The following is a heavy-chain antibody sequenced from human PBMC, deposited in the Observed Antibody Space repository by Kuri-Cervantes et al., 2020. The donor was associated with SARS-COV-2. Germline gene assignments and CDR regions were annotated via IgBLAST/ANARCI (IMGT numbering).Heavy chain of an antibody. J-gene: IGHJ3*02. Sequence: ASVKVSCKASGYAFISYSISWMRQAPGQGLEWMGWISVYNDNTNYAQKLQGRVTMTTDTSTSTAYMELSSLRSEDTAVYYCANSQAVGAVDPFDIWGQGTMVTVSS. CDR1: GYAFISYS. D-gene: IGHD1-26*01. V-gene: IGHV1-18*01. CDR3: ANSQAVGAVDPFDI. CDR2: ISVYNDNT.